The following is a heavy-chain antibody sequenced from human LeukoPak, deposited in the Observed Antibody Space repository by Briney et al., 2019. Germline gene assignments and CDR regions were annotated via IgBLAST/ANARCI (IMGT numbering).Heavy chain of an antibody. CDR3: AKDSRGWYYDWFDP. V-gene: IGHV3-23*01. D-gene: IGHD6-19*01. CDR1: GFTFNSYA. CDR2: ISGSGGST. J-gene: IGHJ5*02. Sequence: GGSLRLSCAASGFTFNSYAMSWVRQAPGKGQEWVSAISGSGGSTYYADSVKGRFTISRDKSKNTLYLQMNSLRAEDTAVYYCAKDSRGWYYDWFDPWGQGTLVTVSS.